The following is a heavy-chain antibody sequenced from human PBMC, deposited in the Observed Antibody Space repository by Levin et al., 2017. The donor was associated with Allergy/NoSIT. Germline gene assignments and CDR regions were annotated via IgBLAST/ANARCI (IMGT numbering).Heavy chain of an antibody. D-gene: IGHD6-19*01. J-gene: IGHJ3*02. CDR2: IYYSGST. V-gene: IGHV4-59*01. Sequence: SETLSLTCTVSGGSISSYYWSWIRQPPGKGLEWIGYIYYSGSTNYNPSLKSRVTISVDTSKNQFSLKLSTVTAADTAVYYCACRIAVAGTGAFDIWGQGTMVTVSS. CDR1: GGSISSYY. CDR3: ACRIAVAGTGAFDI.